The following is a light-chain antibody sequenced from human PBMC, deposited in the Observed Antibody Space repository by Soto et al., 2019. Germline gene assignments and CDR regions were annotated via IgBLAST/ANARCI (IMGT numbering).Light chain of an antibody. J-gene: IGLJ2*01. CDR3: SSYAGSRVV. Sequence: QSALTQPRSVSGSPGQSVTISCTGTSSDVGGYNSVSWYQHHPGKAPKLMIYDVTKRPSGVPDRFSGSKSVNTASLTISGLYAEDAADYYFSSYAGSRVVFGGGTKLTVL. CDR2: DVT. CDR1: SSDVGGYNS. V-gene: IGLV2-11*01.